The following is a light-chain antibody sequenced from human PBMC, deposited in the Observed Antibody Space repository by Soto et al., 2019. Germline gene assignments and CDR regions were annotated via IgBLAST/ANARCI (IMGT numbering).Light chain of an antibody. CDR1: QSVSSSF. CDR2: GAS. V-gene: IGKV3-20*01. Sequence: EIVLTQSPGTLSLSPGERATLSCRAIQSVSSSFLAWYQQKPGQAPRLLIYGASNMATGIPDRFSGSGSGTDFTLTISRLEPEDFAVYYCQQYVTSPWAFGQGTKVAIE. CDR3: QQYVTSPWA. J-gene: IGKJ1*01.